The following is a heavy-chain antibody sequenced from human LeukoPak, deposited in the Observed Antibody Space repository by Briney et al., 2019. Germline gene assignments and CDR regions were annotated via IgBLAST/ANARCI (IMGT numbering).Heavy chain of an antibody. D-gene: IGHD3-9*01. J-gene: IGHJ4*02. Sequence: ASVKVSCKASGYTFTSYDINWVRQAPGQGLEWMGWMNPNSGNTGYAQKFQGRVTMTRNTSISTAYMELSSLRSEDTAVYYCAREGILTGYYNLWGQGTLVTVSS. CDR2: MNPNSGNT. CDR1: GYTFTSYD. V-gene: IGHV1-8*01. CDR3: AREGILTGYYNL.